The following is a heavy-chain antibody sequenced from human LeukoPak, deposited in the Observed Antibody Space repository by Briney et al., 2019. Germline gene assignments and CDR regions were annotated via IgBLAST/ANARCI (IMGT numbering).Heavy chain of an antibody. CDR2: ISGSGGST. Sequence: GGSLKLSCAASGFTFSSYAMSWVRQAPGKGLEWVSAISGSGGSTYYADSVKGRFTISRDNSKNTLYLQMNSLRAEDTAVYYCAKDFHYYDSSGYYRWGQGTLVTVSS. CDR1: GFTFSSYA. CDR3: AKDFHYYDSSGYYR. D-gene: IGHD3-22*01. J-gene: IGHJ4*02. V-gene: IGHV3-23*01.